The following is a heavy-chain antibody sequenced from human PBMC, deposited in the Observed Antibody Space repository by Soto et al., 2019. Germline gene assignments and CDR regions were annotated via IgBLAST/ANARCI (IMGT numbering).Heavy chain of an antibody. CDR2: MQPSSGRT. Sequence: ASVKVSCKASGYSFTSLDINWVRQTTGQGLEWMGWMQPSSGRTGYAQKFQGRVTMTRDTSINTAYMELSSLTSDDTAFYYCARGVTAGVDYWGQGTLVTVYS. V-gene: IGHV1-8*01. J-gene: IGHJ4*02. CDR3: ARGVTAGVDY. D-gene: IGHD1-26*01. CDR1: GYSFTSLD.